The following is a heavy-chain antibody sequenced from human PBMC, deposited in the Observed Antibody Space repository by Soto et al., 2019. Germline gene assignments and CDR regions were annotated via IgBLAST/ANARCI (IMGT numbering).Heavy chain of an antibody. CDR1: GGSISSGGYY. CDR3: ARGLADYDILTGYYGLDGMDV. D-gene: IGHD3-9*01. J-gene: IGHJ6*02. CDR2: IYYSGST. Sequence: PSETLSLTCTVSGGSISSGGYYWSWIRQHPGKGLEWIGYIYYSGSTYYNPSLKSRVTISVDTSKNQFSLKLSSVTAADTAVYYCARGLADYDILTGYYGLDGMDVWGQGTTVTSP. V-gene: IGHV4-31*03.